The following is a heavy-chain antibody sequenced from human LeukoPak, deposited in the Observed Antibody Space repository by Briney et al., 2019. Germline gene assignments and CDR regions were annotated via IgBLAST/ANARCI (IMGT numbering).Heavy chain of an antibody. CDR1: GFTFSSYG. Sequence: GGSLRLSCTASGFTFSSYGMHWVRQAPGKGLEWVAFIRYDGSNKYYADSVKGRFTISRDNSKNTLYLQMNSLRAEDTAVYYCAKEGVTYWGGTNCYAGSDYGGQGTLVTVSS. D-gene: IGHD2-2*01. J-gene: IGHJ4*02. CDR2: IRYDGSNK. CDR3: AKEGVTYWGGTNCYAGSDY. V-gene: IGHV3-30*02.